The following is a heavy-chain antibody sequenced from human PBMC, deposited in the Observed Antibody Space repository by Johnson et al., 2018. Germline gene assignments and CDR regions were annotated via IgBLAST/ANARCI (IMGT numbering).Heavy chain of an antibody. V-gene: IGHV1-69*01. J-gene: IGHJ4*02. Sequence: VQLVESGAEVKKPGSSVKVSCKASGGTFNSDAISWVRQTPGQGLEWMGGILPIFATANYAPKFQGRVTITADEPTSTVYMELSSLRSEDTAVYFCARDGAGSGWYPFDAWGQGTLITVSS. CDR2: ILPIFATA. CDR3: ARDGAGSGWYPFDA. CDR1: GGTFNSDA. D-gene: IGHD6-19*01.